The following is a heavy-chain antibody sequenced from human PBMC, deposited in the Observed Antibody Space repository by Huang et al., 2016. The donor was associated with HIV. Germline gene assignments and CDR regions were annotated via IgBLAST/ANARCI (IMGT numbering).Heavy chain of an antibody. CDR3: ARDLWLRDLYYYYYMDV. J-gene: IGHJ6*03. Sequence: QVQLVESGGGVVQPGRSLRLSCAASRFTFSNDAMHWVGQAPGKWLEWLAVISYDGSNKDYADSVKGRFTISRDNSKNTLYLQMNSLRAEDTAVYYCARDLWLRDLYYYYYMDVWGKGTTVTVSS. CDR2: ISYDGSNK. V-gene: IGHV3-30-3*01. CDR1: RFTFSNDA. D-gene: IGHD5-12*01.